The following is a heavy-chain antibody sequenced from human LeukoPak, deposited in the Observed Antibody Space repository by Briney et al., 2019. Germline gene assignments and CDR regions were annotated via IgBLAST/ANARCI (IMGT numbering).Heavy chain of an antibody. J-gene: IGHJ4*02. V-gene: IGHV3-15*04. Sequence: TGGSLRLSCAASGFTFSNAWMSWVRQIPGKGLEWVGRIESKTDGGTADYAAPVKGRFTISRDDSTNTLYLQMNSLKSEDTAVYYCTTYGSGRKFDYWGQGILVTVSS. D-gene: IGHD3-10*01. CDR1: GFTFSNAW. CDR3: TTYGSGRKFDY. CDR2: IESKTDGGTA.